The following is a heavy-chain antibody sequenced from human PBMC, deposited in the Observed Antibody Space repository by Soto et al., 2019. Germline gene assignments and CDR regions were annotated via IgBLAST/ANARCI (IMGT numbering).Heavy chain of an antibody. V-gene: IGHV1-58*02. CDR1: GFTFTSSA. CDR3: ASTVTTVVIRFDY. Sequence: ASVKVSCKASGFTFTSSAMQWVRQARGQRLEWIGWIVVGSGNTNYAQKFQGRVTITADKSTSTAYMELSSLRSEDTAVYYCASTVTTVVIRFDYWGQGTLVTVSS. J-gene: IGHJ4*02. D-gene: IGHD4-17*01. CDR2: IVVGSGNT.